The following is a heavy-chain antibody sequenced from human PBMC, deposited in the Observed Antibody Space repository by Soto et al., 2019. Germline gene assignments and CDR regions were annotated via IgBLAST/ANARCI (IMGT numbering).Heavy chain of an antibody. D-gene: IGHD2-2*01. J-gene: IGHJ4*02. CDR3: ARASRSSTSCLHP. CDR1: GGSVSSGSYY. V-gene: IGHV4-61*01. CDR2: IYYSGST. Sequence: SETLSLTCTVSGGSVSSGSYYWSWIWQPPGKGLEWIGYIYYSGSTNYNPSLKSRVTISVDTSKNQFSLKLSSVTAADTAVYYCARASRSSTSCLHPWGQGTLVTVSS.